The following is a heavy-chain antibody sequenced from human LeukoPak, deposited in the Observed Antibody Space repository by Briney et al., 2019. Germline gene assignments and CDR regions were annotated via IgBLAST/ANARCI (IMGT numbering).Heavy chain of an antibody. CDR2: INPNSGGT. CDR3: ARDGAQLWWYDYYYYYYMDV. J-gene: IGHJ6*03. CDR1: GYTFTGYY. Sequence: GASVKVSCKASGYTFTGYYMHWVRQAPGQGLEWMGWINPNSGGTNYAQKFQGRVTMTRDTSISTAYMELSRLRSDDTAVYYCARDGAQLWWYDYYYYYYMDVWGKGTTVTVSS. D-gene: IGHD2-21*01. V-gene: IGHV1-2*02.